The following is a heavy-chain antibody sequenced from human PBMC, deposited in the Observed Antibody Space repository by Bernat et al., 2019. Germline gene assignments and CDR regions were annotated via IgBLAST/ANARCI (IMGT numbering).Heavy chain of an antibody. CDR3: ASHMLGFTTGFDY. V-gene: IGHV3-11*05. CDR1: GFTFGDYF. J-gene: IGHJ4*02. D-gene: IGHD1-26*01. CDR2: ISTSSSHT. Sequence: QVQLVESGGGLVKPGGSLRLSCAASGFTFGDYFMSWVRQAPGKGLEWISYISTSSSHTNYADSVKGRFTISRDNAKSSLYLQMSNLRAEDTAVYYCASHMLGFTTGFDYWGQGTLVTVSS.